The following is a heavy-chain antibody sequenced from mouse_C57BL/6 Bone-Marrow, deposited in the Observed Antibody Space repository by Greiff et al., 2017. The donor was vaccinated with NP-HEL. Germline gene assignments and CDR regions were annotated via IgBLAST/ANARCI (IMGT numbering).Heavy chain of an antibody. Sequence: QVQLQQPGAELVKPGASVKLSCKASGYTFTSYWMHWVKQRPGRGLEWIGRIDPNSGGTKYNEKFKSKATLTVDKPSSTAYMQLSSLTSEDSAVYYCARGTFTPYWYFDVWGTGTTVTVSS. D-gene: IGHD3-3*01. V-gene: IGHV1-72*01. CDR3: ARGTFTPYWYFDV. CDR2: IDPNSGGT. CDR1: GYTFTSYW. J-gene: IGHJ1*03.